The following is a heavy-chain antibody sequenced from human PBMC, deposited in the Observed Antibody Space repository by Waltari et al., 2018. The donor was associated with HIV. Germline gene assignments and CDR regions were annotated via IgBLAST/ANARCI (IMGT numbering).Heavy chain of an antibody. V-gene: IGHV4-59*01. J-gene: IGHJ4*02. D-gene: IGHD6-13*01. CDR1: GDSINTYY. CDR3: AGDAGGLDY. CDR2: IYYSGST. Sequence: QVQLQESGPGLVKPAETLSLTCTVSGDSINTYYWSWIRQPPGKGLEWIGHIYYSGSTKHNPALTSRVRISGDTSKKQISLKVKSVTTADTAMYYCAGDAGGLDYWGQGTLVTVSS.